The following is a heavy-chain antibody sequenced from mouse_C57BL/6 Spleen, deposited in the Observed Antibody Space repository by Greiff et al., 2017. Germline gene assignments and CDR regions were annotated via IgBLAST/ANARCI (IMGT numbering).Heavy chain of an antibody. V-gene: IGHV1-47*01. CDR2: FHPYNDDT. Sequence: VHLQQSGAELVKPGASVKMSCKASGYTFTTYPIEWMKQNHGKSLEWIGNFHPYNDDTKYNEKFKGKATLTVEKSSSTVYLELSRLTSDDSAVYYCARGYDEYYYAMDYWGQGTSVTVSS. J-gene: IGHJ4*01. D-gene: IGHD2-2*01. CDR3: ARGYDEYYYAMDY. CDR1: GYTFTTYP.